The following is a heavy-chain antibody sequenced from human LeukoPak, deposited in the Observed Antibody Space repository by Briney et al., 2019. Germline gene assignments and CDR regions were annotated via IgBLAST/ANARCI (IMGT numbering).Heavy chain of an antibody. CDR3: ATGGGGSNY. V-gene: IGHV4-39*01. CDR2: IYYSGST. D-gene: IGHD3-16*01. Sequence: SETLSLTCTVSGGSISSNSYYWGWIRQPPGKGLEWIGSIYYSGSTYYNPSLKSRVTISVDTSKNQFSLKLSSVTAADTAVYYCATGGGGSNYWGQGTLVTVSS. CDR1: GGSISSNSYY. J-gene: IGHJ4*02.